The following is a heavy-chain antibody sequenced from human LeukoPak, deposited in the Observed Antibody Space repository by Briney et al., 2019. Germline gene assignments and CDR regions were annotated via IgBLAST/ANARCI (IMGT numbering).Heavy chain of an antibody. V-gene: IGHV3-49*04. J-gene: IGHJ4*02. CDR1: GFTSGFTFGDYA. Sequence: GGSLRLSCTASGFTSGFTFGDYAMSWVRQAPGKGLEWVGSIRTKAHGGTTEYAASVKGRFTISRDGSKSIAYLQMNSLKTEDTAVYYCTRTYYDSSGYLFDYWGQGTLVTVSS. D-gene: IGHD3-22*01. CDR3: TRTYYDSSGYLFDY. CDR2: IRTKAHGGTT.